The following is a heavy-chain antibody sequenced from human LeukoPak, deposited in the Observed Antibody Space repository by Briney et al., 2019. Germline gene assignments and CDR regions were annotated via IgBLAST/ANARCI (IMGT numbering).Heavy chain of an antibody. D-gene: IGHD3-10*01. CDR2: ISSSGSTI. CDR1: GFTFSDYY. Sequence: GGSLRLSCAASGFTFSDYYMSWIRQAPGKGLEWVSYISSSGSTIYYADSVKGRFTISRDNAKNSLYLQMNSLRAADTAVYYCARDSVLLWFGELSERVAFDIWGQGTMVTVSS. V-gene: IGHV3-11*04. CDR3: ARDSVLLWFGELSERVAFDI. J-gene: IGHJ3*02.